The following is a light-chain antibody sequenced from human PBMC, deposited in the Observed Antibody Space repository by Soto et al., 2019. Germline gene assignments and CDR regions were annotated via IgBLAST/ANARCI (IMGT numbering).Light chain of an antibody. CDR2: AAS. CDR1: QSISNY. CDR3: QQSYSTPIT. Sequence: DILMTQSLSSLSSSVGDRVTSTYRASQSISNYLNWYQQKQGKAHNXXIYAASTVQSGVPSRFSGGGSGTDLTITISSLQPEDFETYYCQQSYSTPITFGQGTRLEI. J-gene: IGKJ5*01. V-gene: IGKV1-39*01.